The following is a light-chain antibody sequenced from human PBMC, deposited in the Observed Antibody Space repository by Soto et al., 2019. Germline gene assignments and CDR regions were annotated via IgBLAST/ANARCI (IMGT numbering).Light chain of an antibody. Sequence: QSVLTQPPSASRSPGQSVTISCTGTSSDVGGYNYVSWYQQHPGKAPKLMIYEVSKRPSGVPDRFSGSKSGNTASLTVSGLQAEDEADYYCSSYAGSTDYVFGTGTKLTVL. J-gene: IGLJ1*01. CDR2: EVS. CDR3: SSYAGSTDYV. V-gene: IGLV2-8*02. CDR1: SSDVGGYNY.